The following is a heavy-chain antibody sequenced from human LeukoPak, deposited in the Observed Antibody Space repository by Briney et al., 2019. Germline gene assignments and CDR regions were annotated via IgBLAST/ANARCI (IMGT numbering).Heavy chain of an antibody. CDR2: ITITSSTI. J-gene: IGHJ4*02. V-gene: IGHV3-48*04. CDR1: GFTFSSYA. Sequence: GGSLRLSCAASGFTFSSYAMHWVRQAPGKGLEWVSYITITSSTIYYADSVKGRFTISRDNANNSLYLQMNSLRAEDTAVYYCARGSGFDYWGQGTLVTVSS. CDR3: ARGSGFDY.